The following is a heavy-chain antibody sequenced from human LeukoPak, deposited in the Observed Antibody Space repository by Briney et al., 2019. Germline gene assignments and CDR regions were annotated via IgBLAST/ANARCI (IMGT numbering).Heavy chain of an antibody. J-gene: IGHJ4*02. CDR2: ISWNSGSI. D-gene: IGHD3-22*01. V-gene: IGHV3-9*01. CDR3: AKDITYYYDSSGYLDY. CDR1: GFTFDDHG. Sequence: GGSLRLSCTASGFTFDDHGMSWVRQVPGKGLEWVSGISWNSGSIGYADSVKGRFTISRDNAKNSLYLQMNSLRAEDTALYYCAKDITYYYDSSGYLDYWGQGTLVTVSS.